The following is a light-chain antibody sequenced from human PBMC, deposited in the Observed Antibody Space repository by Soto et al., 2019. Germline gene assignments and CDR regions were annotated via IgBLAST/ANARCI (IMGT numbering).Light chain of an antibody. CDR3: QQYGSSGT. CDR2: GAS. Sequence: EVGLPQSPSTLSLAPGVSAPLSSMASQSVSNNYLAWYQQKPGQAPRLLIYGASNRATGIPDRFSGSGSGTDFTLTISRLEPEDFAVYYCQQYGSSGTFGQGTKVDIK. CDR1: QSVSNNY. V-gene: IGKV3-20*01. J-gene: IGKJ1*01.